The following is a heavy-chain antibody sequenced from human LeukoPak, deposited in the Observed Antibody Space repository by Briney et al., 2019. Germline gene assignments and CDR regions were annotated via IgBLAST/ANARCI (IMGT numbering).Heavy chain of an antibody. J-gene: IGHJ4*02. CDR1: GYTFTNYA. CDR2: INAGNGDT. CDR3: TRGPSGSDY. D-gene: IGHD3-10*01. Sequence: GASVKVSCKASGYTFTNYAVNWLRQAPGQRLGWMGWINAGNGDTKFSQNYQARVTMTRDTSINTAYMDLSSLRSDDTAVYYCTRGPSGSDYWGQGTLVTVSS. V-gene: IGHV1-3*01.